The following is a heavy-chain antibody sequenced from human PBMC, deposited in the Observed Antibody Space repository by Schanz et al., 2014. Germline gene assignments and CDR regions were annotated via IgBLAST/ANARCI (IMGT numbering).Heavy chain of an antibody. Sequence: QVQLVQSGAEVKKPGASVKVSCKASGYTFTSYDFNWVRQAPGQGPEWIGWISGYTGDTKYAQKFQHRVNMTTDRTTSTVYMELRSLRFDDTAVYFCARGGYSSGWYDRDIAHFDYWGQGTLVTVSS. CDR1: GYTFTSYD. V-gene: IGHV1-18*01. D-gene: IGHD6-19*01. CDR2: ISGYTGDT. J-gene: IGHJ4*02. CDR3: ARGGYSSGWYDRDIAHFDY.